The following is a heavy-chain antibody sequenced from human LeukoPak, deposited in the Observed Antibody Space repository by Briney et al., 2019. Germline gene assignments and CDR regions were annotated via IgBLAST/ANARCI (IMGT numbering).Heavy chain of an antibody. CDR1: GGSIGSSSYY. D-gene: IGHD6-13*01. CDR3: ARLSPLGSSTYYFDY. CDR2: IYYSGST. Sequence: SETLSLTCTVSGGSIGSSSYYWGWIRQPGWIRQPPGKGLEWIGSIYYSGSTYYNPSLKSRVTISVDTSKNQFSLKLSSVTAADTAVYYCARLSPLGSSTYYFDYWGQGTLVTVSS. V-gene: IGHV4-39*01. J-gene: IGHJ4*02.